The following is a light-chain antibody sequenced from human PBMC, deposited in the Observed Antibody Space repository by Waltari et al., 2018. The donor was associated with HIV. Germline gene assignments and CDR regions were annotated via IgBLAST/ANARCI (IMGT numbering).Light chain of an antibody. V-gene: IGKV3-20*01. CDR2: GAS. CDR3: QQYNKSPYT. CDR1: PSISTNY. J-gene: IGKJ2*01. Sequence: DIVLTQSPGTLSLSPGERATLSCRAIPSISTNYLAWYQQKPGQAPRLLIYGASSRATGIPDRFSGGGSGTDFTLTISRLEPEDFAVYYCQQYNKSPYTFGQGTKLDIK.